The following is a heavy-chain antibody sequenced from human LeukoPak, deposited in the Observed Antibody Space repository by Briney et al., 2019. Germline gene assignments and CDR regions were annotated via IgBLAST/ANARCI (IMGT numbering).Heavy chain of an antibody. D-gene: IGHD3-10*01. J-gene: IGHJ4*02. CDR2: IYYSGST. CDR3: ARDEDYYGSGSYLDY. CDR1: GGSISSYY. Sequence: QPSETLSLTCTVSGGSISSYYWSWIRQPPGKGLEWIGYIYYSGSTNYNPSLKSRVTISVDTSKNQFSLKLSSVTAADTAVYYCARDEDYYGSGSYLDYWGQGTLVTVSS. V-gene: IGHV4-59*01.